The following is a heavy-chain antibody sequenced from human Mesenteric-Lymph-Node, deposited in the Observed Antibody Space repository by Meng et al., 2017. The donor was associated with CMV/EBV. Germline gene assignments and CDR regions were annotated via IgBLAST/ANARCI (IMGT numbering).Heavy chain of an antibody. CDR1: RFTFSSFE. CDR2: ISSGGNTI. D-gene: IGHD2-2*01. CDR3: VRDKPNCSSTSCYYYYGMDV. J-gene: IGHJ6*02. V-gene: IGHV3-48*03. Sequence: GGSLRLSCAASRFTFSSFEMNWVRQAPGKGLEWVSYISSGGNTIDYADSVKGRFTISRDNAKNSLYLQMNSLRAEDTAVYYCVRDKPNCSSTSCYYYYGMDVWGHGTPVTVSS.